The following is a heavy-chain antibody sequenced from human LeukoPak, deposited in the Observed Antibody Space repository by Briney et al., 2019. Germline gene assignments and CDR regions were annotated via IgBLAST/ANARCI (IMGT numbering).Heavy chain of an antibody. Sequence: SETLSLTCTVSGGSISSYYWSWIRQPPGKGLEWIGYIYYSGSTNYNPSLKSRVTISVDTSKNQFSLKLSSVTAADTAVYFCARDLSGVYRYAYGIFDYWGQGTLVTVSS. J-gene: IGHJ4*02. CDR2: IYYSGST. CDR3: ARDLSGVYRYAYGIFDY. CDR1: GGSISSYY. D-gene: IGHD5-18*01. V-gene: IGHV4-59*01.